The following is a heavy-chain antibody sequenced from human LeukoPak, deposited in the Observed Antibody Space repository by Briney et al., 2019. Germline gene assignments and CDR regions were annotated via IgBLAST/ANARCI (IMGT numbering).Heavy chain of an antibody. CDR1: GFTFSSSR. Sequence: WGSLRLSCEVSGFTFSSSRMNWVRQAPGKGLEWVSYISSRGTTKHYADSVKGRFTISRDNAKNALYLQMNSLRVEDTAVYYCANFEPGYTSSWYAEFWGQGTLVTVSS. J-gene: IGHJ4*02. CDR2: ISSRGTTK. V-gene: IGHV3-48*01. D-gene: IGHD6-13*01. CDR3: ANFEPGYTSSWYAEF.